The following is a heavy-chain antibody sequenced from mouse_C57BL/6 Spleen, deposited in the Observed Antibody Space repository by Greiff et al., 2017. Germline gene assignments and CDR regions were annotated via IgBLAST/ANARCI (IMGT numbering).Heavy chain of an antibody. V-gene: IGHV5-4*01. CDR1: GFTFSSYA. D-gene: IGHD2-3*01. CDR2: ISDGGSYT. CDR3: ARDSRAYDGYYGAWFAY. Sequence: EVKVVESGGGLVKPGGSLKLSCAASGFTFSSYAMSWVRQTPEKRLEWVATISDGGSYTYYPDNVKGRFTISRDNAKNNLYLQMSHLTSEDTAMYYCARDSRAYDGYYGAWFAYWGQGTLVTVSA. J-gene: IGHJ3*01.